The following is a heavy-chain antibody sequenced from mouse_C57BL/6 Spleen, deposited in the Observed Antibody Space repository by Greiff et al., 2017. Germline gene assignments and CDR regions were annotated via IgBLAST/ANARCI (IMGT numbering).Heavy chain of an antibody. Sequence: DVMLVESGGGLVKPGGSLKLSCAASGFTFSDYGMHWVRQAPEKGLEWVAYISSGSSTIYYADTVKGRFTISRDNAKNTLFLQMTSLRSEDTAMYYCARGHYDYPYYYAMDYWGQGTSVTVSS. V-gene: IGHV5-17*01. D-gene: IGHD2-4*01. CDR1: GFTFSDYG. CDR2: ISSGSSTI. J-gene: IGHJ4*01. CDR3: ARGHYDYPYYYAMDY.